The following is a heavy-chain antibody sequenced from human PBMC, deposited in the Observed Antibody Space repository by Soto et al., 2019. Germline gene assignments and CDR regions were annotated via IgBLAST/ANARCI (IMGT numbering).Heavy chain of an antibody. J-gene: IGHJ4*02. CDR3: ARDGGIVVRSYYFDY. Sequence: QVQLVESGGGVVQPGRSLRLSCAASGFTFSSYGMHWVRQAPGKGLEGVAVIWYDGSNKYYADSVKGRFTISRDNSKNTLYLQMNSLRAEDTAVYYCARDGGIVVRSYYFDYWGQGTLVTVSS. CDR1: GFTFSSYG. V-gene: IGHV3-33*01. CDR2: IWYDGSNK. D-gene: IGHD1-26*01.